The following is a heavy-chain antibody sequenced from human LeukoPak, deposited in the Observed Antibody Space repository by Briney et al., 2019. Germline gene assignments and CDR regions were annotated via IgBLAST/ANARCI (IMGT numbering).Heavy chain of an antibody. CDR2: INHSGYT. CDR1: GVSFDDYY. J-gene: IGHJ4*02. Sequence: AETLSLTCAVSGVSFDDYYWSWVRQTPGKGLEWIGEINHSGYTNDNPSLKSRVTLSIDTSRKQFSLNLRSVTVADAGIYFCTRMTRGHDYWGQGTQVTFSS. D-gene: IGHD4-11*01. V-gene: IGHV4-34*01. CDR3: TRMTRGHDY.